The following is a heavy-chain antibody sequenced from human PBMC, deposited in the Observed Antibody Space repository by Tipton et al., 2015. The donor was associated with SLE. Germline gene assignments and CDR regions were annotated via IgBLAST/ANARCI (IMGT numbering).Heavy chain of an antibody. CDR2: IYYSGST. CDR1: GGSISSHY. Sequence: TLSLTCTVSGGSISSHYWSWIRQPPGKGLEWIGYIYYSGSTNYNPSLKSRVTISVDTSKNQFSLKLSSVTAADTAVYYCARGRSGYDYWRQGTLVTVSS. J-gene: IGHJ4*02. D-gene: IGHD3-3*01. V-gene: IGHV4-59*11. CDR3: ARGRSGYDY.